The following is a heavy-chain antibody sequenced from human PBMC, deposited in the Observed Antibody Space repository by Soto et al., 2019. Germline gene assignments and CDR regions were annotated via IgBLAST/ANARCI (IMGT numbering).Heavy chain of an antibody. J-gene: IGHJ5*02. CDR2: IYYSGST. CDR3: ARGLDIVLVPAAILVPKTNWFDP. D-gene: IGHD2-2*02. V-gene: IGHV4-31*03. Sequence: PSETLSLTCTVSGGSISSGGYYWSWIRQHPGKGLEWIGYIYYSGSTYYNPSLKSRVTISVDTSKNQFSLKLSSVTAADTAVYYCARGLDIVLVPAAILVPKTNWFDPWGQGTLVTVSS. CDR1: GGSISSGGYY.